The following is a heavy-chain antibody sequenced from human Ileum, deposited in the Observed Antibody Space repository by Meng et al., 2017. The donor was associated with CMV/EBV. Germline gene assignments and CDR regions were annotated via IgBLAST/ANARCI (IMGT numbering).Heavy chain of an antibody. CDR3: ARECVGEGNWCQWDYWFDP. Sequence: QVQRRGSGPGLLKPSDTLSLTCTVSGGSINGDYFWSWVRQPAGKRLEWIGRIDPSGSVNYNPSVMDRITVSLDASKNQFSLKLTSVTAADTAVYYCARECVGEGNWCQWDYWFDPWGQGTLVTVSS. V-gene: IGHV4-4*07. J-gene: IGHJ5*02. CDR2: IDPSGSV. CDR1: GGSINGDYF. D-gene: IGHD3-16*01.